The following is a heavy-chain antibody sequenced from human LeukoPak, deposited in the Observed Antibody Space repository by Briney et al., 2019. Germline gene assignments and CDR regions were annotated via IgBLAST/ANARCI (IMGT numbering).Heavy chain of an antibody. CDR3: ARHRNYYGSGSYYKGSFDY. V-gene: IGHV4-59*08. D-gene: IGHD3-10*01. Sequence: SETLSLTCTVSGGSISSYYWSWIRQPPGKGLEWIGYIYYSGSTNYNPSLKSRVTISVDTSKNQFSLKLSSVTAADTAVYYCARHRNYYGSGSYYKGSFDYWGQGTLVTVSS. CDR2: IYYSGST. J-gene: IGHJ4*02. CDR1: GGSISSYY.